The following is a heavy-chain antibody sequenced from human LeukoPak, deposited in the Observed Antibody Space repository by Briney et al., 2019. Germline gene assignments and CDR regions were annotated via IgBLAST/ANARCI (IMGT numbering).Heavy chain of an antibody. D-gene: IGHD3-3*01. J-gene: IGHJ5*02. Sequence: SETLSLTCAVSGYSISSGYYWGWIRQLPGKGLEWIGSIYHSGSTYYNPSLKSRVTISVDTSKNQFSLKLSSVTAADTAVYYCARHPYYDFWSAAGFDPWGQGTLVTVSS. CDR2: IYHSGST. CDR1: GYSISSGYY. CDR3: ARHPYYDFWSAAGFDP. V-gene: IGHV4-38-2*01.